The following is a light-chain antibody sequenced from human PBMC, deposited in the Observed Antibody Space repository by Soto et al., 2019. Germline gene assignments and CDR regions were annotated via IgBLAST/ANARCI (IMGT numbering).Light chain of an antibody. V-gene: IGLV1-47*01. CDR2: RDS. CDR3: AAWDDSLRGWV. Sequence: VLTQPPSASGTPGQRVTLSCSESSSSIGSNYIYWYQQLPGTAPKLLIYRDSQRPSGVPDRFSGSKSGTSASLAISGLRSEDEADYYCAAWDDSLRGWVFGGGTKLTVL. J-gene: IGLJ3*02. CDR1: SSSIGSNY.